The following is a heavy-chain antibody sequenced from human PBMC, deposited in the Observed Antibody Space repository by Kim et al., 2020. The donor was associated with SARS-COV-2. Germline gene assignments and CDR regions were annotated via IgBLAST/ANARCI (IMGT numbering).Heavy chain of an antibody. CDR1: GYTFTGYY. J-gene: IGHJ6*02. V-gene: IGHV1-2*06. D-gene: IGHD2-2*01. CDR2: INPNSGGT. Sequence: ASVKVSCNASGYTFTGYYMHWVRQAPGQGLEWMGRINPNSGGTNYAQKFQGRVTMTRDTSISTAYMELSRLRSDDTAVYYCARGDRIVVVPAAILFSAGYYYYYGMDVWGQGTTVTVSS. CDR3: ARGDRIVVVPAAILFSAGYYYYYGMDV.